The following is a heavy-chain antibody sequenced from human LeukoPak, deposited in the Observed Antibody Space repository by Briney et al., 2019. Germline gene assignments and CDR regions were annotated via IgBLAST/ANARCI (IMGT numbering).Heavy chain of an antibody. CDR1: GGSISSYY. D-gene: IGHD3-3*01. CDR2: IYYSGST. CDR3: ARGHGWGNDFWSAHPPDAFDI. J-gene: IGHJ3*02. Sequence: SETLSLTCTVSGGSISSYYWSWIRQPPGKGLEWIGYIYYSGSTNYNPSLKSRVTISVGTSKNQFSLKLSSVTAADTAVYYCARGHGWGNDFWSAHPPDAFDIWGQGTMVTVSS. V-gene: IGHV4-59*12.